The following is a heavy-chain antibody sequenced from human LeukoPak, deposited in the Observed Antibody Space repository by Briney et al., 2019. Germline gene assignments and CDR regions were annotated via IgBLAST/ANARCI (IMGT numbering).Heavy chain of an antibody. CDR1: GFTFSSYG. V-gene: IGHV3-23*01. CDR2: ISGSGRST. CDR3: AQDYSGYDLSAGY. D-gene: IGHD5-12*01. Sequence: PGGSLRLSCAASGFTFSSYGMHWVRQAPGKGLEWVSVISGSGRSTYYADSVKGRFTISRDNSKDTLYLQMNSLRAEDTALYYCAQDYSGYDLSAGYWGQGTLVTVSS. J-gene: IGHJ4*02.